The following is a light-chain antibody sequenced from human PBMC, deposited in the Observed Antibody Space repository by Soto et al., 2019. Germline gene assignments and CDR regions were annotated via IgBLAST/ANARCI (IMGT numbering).Light chain of an antibody. Sequence: QSALTQPPSASGTPGQKVFISCSGSSSNIGGTNYAYWYQQLPGAAPKLLMHSNNLRPSGVPERISGSKFGTAASLAISGLRSEDEAVYYCASWDDRLGAVIFGGGTKLIVL. V-gene: IGLV1-47*02. CDR3: ASWDDRLGAVI. CDR2: SNN. J-gene: IGLJ2*01. CDR1: SSNIGGTNY.